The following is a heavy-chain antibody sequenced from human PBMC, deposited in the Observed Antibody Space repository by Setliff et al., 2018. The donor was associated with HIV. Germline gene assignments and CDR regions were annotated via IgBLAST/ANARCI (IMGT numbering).Heavy chain of an antibody. D-gene: IGHD1-1*01. J-gene: IGHJ4*02. CDR3: VRDDSGYNGRGFDC. V-gene: IGHV4-30-4*08. CDR2: ITYSGSA. Sequence: PSETLSLTCTVSGGSISSDDYYGNWIRQPPGKGLEWIGYITYSGSAYYNPSLKSRVTISIDTSKNQISLRLSSVTAADTAMYYCVRDDSGYNGRGFDCWGPGTLVTVCS. CDR1: GGSISSDDYY.